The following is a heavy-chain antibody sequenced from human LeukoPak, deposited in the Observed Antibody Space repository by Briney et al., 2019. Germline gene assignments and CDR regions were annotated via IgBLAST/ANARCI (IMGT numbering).Heavy chain of an antibody. J-gene: IGHJ4*02. D-gene: IGHD3-10*01. V-gene: IGHV4-61*02. Sequence: PSETLSLTCTVSGGSISSGSYYWSWIRQPAGKGLEWIGRIYTSGSTNYNPSLKSRVTISVDTSKNQFSLKLSSVTAADTAVYYCARDDDSGSSLDYWGQGTLVTVSS. CDR3: ARDDDSGSSLDY. CDR1: GGSISSGSYY. CDR2: IYTSGST.